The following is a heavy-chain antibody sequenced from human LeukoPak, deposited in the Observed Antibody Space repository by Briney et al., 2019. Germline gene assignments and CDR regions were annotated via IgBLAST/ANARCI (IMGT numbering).Heavy chain of an antibody. V-gene: IGHV4-34*01. D-gene: IGHD3-22*01. Sequence: SETLSLTCAVYGGPFSGYYWSWIRQPPGKGLEWIGEINHSGSTNYNPSLKSRVTISVDTSKNQFSLKLSSVTAADTAVYYCARRGYYYDSSGYSRGQYYFDYWGQGTLVTVSS. CDR1: GGPFSGYY. J-gene: IGHJ4*02. CDR2: INHSGST. CDR3: ARRGYYYDSSGYSRGQYYFDY.